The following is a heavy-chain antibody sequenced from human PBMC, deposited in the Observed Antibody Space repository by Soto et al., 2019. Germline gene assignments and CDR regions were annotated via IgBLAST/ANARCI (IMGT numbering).Heavy chain of an antibody. J-gene: IGHJ3*02. CDR2: ISAYNGNT. CDR3: ARVAPTDRIVVVVAAFDI. CDR1: GYTFTSYG. D-gene: IGHD2-15*01. V-gene: IGHV1-18*01. Sequence: ASVKVSCKASGYTFTSYGISWVRQAPGQGLEWMGWISAYNGNTNYAQRLQGRVTMTTDTSTSTAYMELRSLRSDDTAVYYCARVAPTDRIVVVVAAFDIWGQGTMVTVSS.